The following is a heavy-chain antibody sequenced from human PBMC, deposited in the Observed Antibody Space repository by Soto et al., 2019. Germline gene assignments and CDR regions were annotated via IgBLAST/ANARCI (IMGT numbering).Heavy chain of an antibody. V-gene: IGHV1-8*01. J-gene: IGHJ4*02. Sequence: QVQLVQSGAEVKKPGASVKVSCKASGYTFTSYEINWVRQATGQGLEWMGWMNPNSGDTGYAQKFQGRVTMTRNTSITTAYMELSSLRSEDTAVYYCSRGELLWFGELLRWGQGTLVTVSS. CDR2: MNPNSGDT. CDR1: GYTFTSYE. CDR3: SRGELLWFGELLR. D-gene: IGHD3-10*01.